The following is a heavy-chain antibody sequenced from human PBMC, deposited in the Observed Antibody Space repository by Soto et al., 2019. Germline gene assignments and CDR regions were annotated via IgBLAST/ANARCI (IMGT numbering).Heavy chain of an antibody. CDR2: ISSSSSTI. CDR1: GFTFSSYS. J-gene: IGHJ6*02. D-gene: IGHD2-2*01. Sequence: GGSLRLSYAASGFTFSSYSMNWVRQAPGKGLEWVSYISSSSSTIYYADSVKGRLTISRDNAKNSLYLQMNSLRAEDTAVYYCARSSRVVVPAAIFSGMDVWGQGTTVTVS. V-gene: IGHV3-48*01. CDR3: ARSSRVVVPAAIFSGMDV.